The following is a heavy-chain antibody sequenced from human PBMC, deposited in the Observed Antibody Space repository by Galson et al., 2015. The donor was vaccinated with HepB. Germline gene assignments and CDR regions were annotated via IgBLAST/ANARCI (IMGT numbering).Heavy chain of an antibody. CDR3: ARHQLATFDY. CDR2: IGGNGYSS. V-gene: IGHV3-23*01. CDR1: GFTFSSYV. J-gene: IGHJ4*01. Sequence: SLRLSCAASGFTFSSYVMSWVRQAPGKGLEWVSAIGGNGYSSYYADSVKGRFTISRDNSKNTLYLQMNGLRAEDTAVYYCARHQLATFDYWGQRTLVTVSS. D-gene: IGHD6-13*01.